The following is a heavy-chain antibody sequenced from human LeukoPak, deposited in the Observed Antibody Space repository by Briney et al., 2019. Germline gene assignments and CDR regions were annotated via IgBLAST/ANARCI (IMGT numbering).Heavy chain of an antibody. CDR2: INTDGSST. V-gene: IGHV3-74*01. Sequence: GWSLRLSCAVSGFTFSSYWMHWVRQAPGKGLVWVSRINTDGSSTSYADSVKGRFAISRDNAKNTLYLQMNSLRAEDTAVYYCARADYGDFDYWGQGTLVTVSS. CDR3: ARADYGDFDY. D-gene: IGHD4-17*01. J-gene: IGHJ4*02. CDR1: GFTFSSYW.